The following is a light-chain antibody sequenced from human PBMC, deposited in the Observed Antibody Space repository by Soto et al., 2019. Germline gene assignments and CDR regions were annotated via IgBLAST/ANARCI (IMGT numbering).Light chain of an antibody. Sequence: EIVLTQSPGTLSLSPGERATLSCRASQSVSSSYLAWYQQKPGQAPRLLIYDASNRATGIPARFSGSGSGTDFTLTISRLEPEDFAVYYCQQYGSSAPVTFGQGTRLEI. CDR1: QSVSSSY. V-gene: IGKV3-20*01. J-gene: IGKJ5*01. CDR2: DAS. CDR3: QQYGSSAPVT.